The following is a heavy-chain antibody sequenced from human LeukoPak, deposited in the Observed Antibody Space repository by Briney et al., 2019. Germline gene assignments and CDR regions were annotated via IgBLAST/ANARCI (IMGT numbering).Heavy chain of an antibody. CDR1: GGTFSSYA. Sequence: SVKVSCKASGGTFSSYAISWVRQAPGQGLEWMGRISAYNGNTNYAQKFQGRVTITADKSTSTAYMELSSLRSEDTAVCYCARDSSSRKYFQHWGQGTLVTVSS. CDR3: ARDSSSRKYFQH. J-gene: IGHJ1*01. D-gene: IGHD2-2*01. V-gene: IGHV1-69*04. CDR2: ISAYNGNT.